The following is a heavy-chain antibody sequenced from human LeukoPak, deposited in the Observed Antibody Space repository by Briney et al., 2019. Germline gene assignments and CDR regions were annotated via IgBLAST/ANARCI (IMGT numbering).Heavy chain of an antibody. CDR2: IHASGNT. CDR1: SDSVSRYY. CDR3: AKHYMGSSYNRAVDY. D-gene: IGHD3-10*01. J-gene: IGHJ4*02. V-gene: IGHV4-4*07. Sequence: SETLSLTCTVSSDSVSRYYWSWIRQPAGRGLEWIGRIHASGNTNYNPSLKSRVTMSVDTSKNEISLKLNSVTAADTAVYYCAKHYMGSSYNRAVDYWGQGTLVTVSS.